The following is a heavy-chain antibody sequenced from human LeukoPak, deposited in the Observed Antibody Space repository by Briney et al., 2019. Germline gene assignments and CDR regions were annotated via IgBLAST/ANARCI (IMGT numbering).Heavy chain of an antibody. CDR3: ARNGVEMATIEYYFDY. D-gene: IGHD5-24*01. J-gene: IGHJ4*02. Sequence: SVKVSCKASGGTFSSYTISWVRQAPGRGLEWMGRIIPILGIANYAQKFQGRVTITADKSTSTAYMELSSLRSEDTAVYYCARNGVEMATIEYYFDYWGQGTLVTVSS. CDR1: GGTFSSYT. V-gene: IGHV1-69*02. CDR2: IIPILGIA.